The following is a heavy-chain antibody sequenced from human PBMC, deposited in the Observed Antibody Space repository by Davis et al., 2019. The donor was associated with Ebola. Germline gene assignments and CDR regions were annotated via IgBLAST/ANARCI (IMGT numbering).Heavy chain of an antibody. Sequence: GESLKISCATSGFTFSSNAMSWVRQAPGKGLEWVASISGSGGSTYYGDSVKGRFTFSRDNSKNTLYLQMNSLRAEDTAVYYCAKGFVRGTIDYWGQGTLVTVSS. CDR1: GFTFSSNA. CDR3: AKGFVRGTIDY. CDR2: ISGSGGST. D-gene: IGHD3-10*01. V-gene: IGHV3-23*01. J-gene: IGHJ4*02.